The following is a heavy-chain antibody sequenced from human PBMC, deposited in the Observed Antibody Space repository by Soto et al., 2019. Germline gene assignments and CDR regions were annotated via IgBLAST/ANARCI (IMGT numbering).Heavy chain of an antibody. CDR2: ISGGGGRT. CDR1: GFTFSSYA. Sequence: DVQLLESGGGLVQPGGSLRLPCAASGFTFSSYAMSWVRQAPGKGLEWVSTISGGGGRTFYADSVKGRFTISRDNSKDTLYLQMSRLRAEDTALYYCANAVTVAGSYDLGHWGQGTLVTVSS. V-gene: IGHV3-23*01. CDR3: ANAVTVAGSYDLGH. J-gene: IGHJ4*02. D-gene: IGHD6-19*01.